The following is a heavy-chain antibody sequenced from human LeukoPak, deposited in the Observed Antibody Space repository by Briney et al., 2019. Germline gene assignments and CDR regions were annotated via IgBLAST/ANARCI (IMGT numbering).Heavy chain of an antibody. CDR2: IGAAQTYI. D-gene: IGHD4-23*01. CDR1: GFTFATYT. CDR3: ARVTDSGGYGGNSHGYFDL. Sequence: GGSLRLACTGAGFTFATYTFNWVRQAPGKGLEWVASIGAAQTYIYYADSVKGRFTVSRDNAEKSVYLQMNNLRAEDTGVYYCARVTDSGGYGGNSHGYFDLWGRGTLVTVSS. J-gene: IGHJ2*01. V-gene: IGHV3-21*01.